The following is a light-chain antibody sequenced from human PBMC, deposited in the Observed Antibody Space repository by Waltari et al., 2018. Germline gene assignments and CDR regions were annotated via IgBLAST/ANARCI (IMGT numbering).Light chain of an antibody. J-gene: IGKJ4*01. V-gene: IGKV3-15*01. CDR3: QQYNNWPPLT. CDR1: QSVNSN. CDR2: GAS. Sequence: EVVMTQSPATLSVSPGERAPLSCRASQSVNSNLAWYQQKPGQAPRLLIYGASTRATGVPVRFSGSGSGTDFTLTISSMQSEDSAIYYCQQYNNWPPLTFGGGTKVEIK.